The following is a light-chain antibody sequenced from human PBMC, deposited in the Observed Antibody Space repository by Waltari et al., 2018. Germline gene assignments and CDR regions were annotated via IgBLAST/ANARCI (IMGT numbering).Light chain of an antibody. CDR2: KVS. CDR3: MQDTHFPPLT. J-gene: IGKJ4*01. Sequence: DVVMTQSPLSLPITPGQPASMTCRSSQSLLHSNGNTYLSWFLQKPGQPPRRLIYKVSNRDSGVPDRFSGSGAGTDFTLKISRVEAEDVGVYYCMQDTHFPPLTFGGGTKVEIK. CDR1: QSLLHSNGNTY. V-gene: IGKV2-30*02.